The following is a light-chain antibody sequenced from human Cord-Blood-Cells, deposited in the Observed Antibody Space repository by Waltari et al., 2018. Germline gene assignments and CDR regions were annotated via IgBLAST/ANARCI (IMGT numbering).Light chain of an antibody. CDR3: QQYGSSPS. Sequence: EIVLTQSPGTLSLSPGERATLSCRASKSVSSSYLAWYQQKPGQAPRLLIYGASSRATGIPDRFSGSGSGTEFTLTISRLEPEDFAVYYCQQYGSSPSFGQGTKLEIK. J-gene: IGKJ2*03. CDR2: GAS. CDR1: KSVSSSY. V-gene: IGKV3-20*01.